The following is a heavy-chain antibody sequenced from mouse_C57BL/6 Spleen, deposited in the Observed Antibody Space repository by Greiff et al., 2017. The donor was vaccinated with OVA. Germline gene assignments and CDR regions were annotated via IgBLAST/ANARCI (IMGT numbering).Heavy chain of an antibody. CDR1: GYTFTDYY. Sequence: EVQLQQSGPELVKPGASVKISCKASGYTFTDYYMNWVKQSHGKSLEWIGDINPNNGGTSYNQKFKGKATLTVDKSSSTAYMELRSLTSEDSAVYYCARKEGTRYFDVWGTGTTVTVSS. CDR3: ARKEGTRYFDV. J-gene: IGHJ1*03. D-gene: IGHD3-3*01. V-gene: IGHV1-26*01. CDR2: INPNNGGT.